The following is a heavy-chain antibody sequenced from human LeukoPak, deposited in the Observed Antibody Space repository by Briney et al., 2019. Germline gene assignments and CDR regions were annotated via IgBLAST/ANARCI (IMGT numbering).Heavy chain of an antibody. CDR2: IYHSGST. CDR3: ARGDYGAPYYFDY. D-gene: IGHD4-17*01. J-gene: IGHJ4*02. V-gene: IGHV4-34*01. Sequence: PSETLSLTCAVYGGSFSGYYWSWIRQHPGKGLEWIGYIYHSGSTYYNPSLKSRVTISVDRSKNQFSLKLSSVTAADTAVYYCARGDYGAPYYFDYWGQGTLVTVSS. CDR1: GGSFSGYY.